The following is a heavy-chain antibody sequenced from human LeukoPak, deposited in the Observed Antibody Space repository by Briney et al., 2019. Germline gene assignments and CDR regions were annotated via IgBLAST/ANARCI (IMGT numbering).Heavy chain of an antibody. D-gene: IGHD5-18*01. V-gene: IGHV4-34*01. CDR1: GGYFSGHY. CDR2: INHSGST. J-gene: IGHJ4*02. CDR3: ARDNAIYSSYFDY. Sequence: PSETLSLTCAVYGGYFSGHYWSWIRQPPGKGLEWIGEINHSGSTNYNPSLKSRVTISVDTSKNQFSLKLSSVTAADTAVYYCARDNAIYSSYFDYWGQGTLVTVSS.